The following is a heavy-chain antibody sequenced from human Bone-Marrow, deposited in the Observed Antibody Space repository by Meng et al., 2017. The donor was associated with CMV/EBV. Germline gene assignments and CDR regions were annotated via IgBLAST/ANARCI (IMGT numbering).Heavy chain of an antibody. CDR1: GYTFTGYY. D-gene: IGHD6-6*01. J-gene: IGHJ5*02. V-gene: IGHV1-69*05. CDR2: IIPIFGTA. Sequence: SVKVSCKASGYTFTGYYMHWVRQAPGQGLEWMGWIIPIFGTANYAQKFQGRVTITTDESTSTAYMELSSLRSEDTAVYYCASRWVRGSSSVWFDPWGQGTLVTVSS. CDR3: ASRWVRGSSSVWFDP.